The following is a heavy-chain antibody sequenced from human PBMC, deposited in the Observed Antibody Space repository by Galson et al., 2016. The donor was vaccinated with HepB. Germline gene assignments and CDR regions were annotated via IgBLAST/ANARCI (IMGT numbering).Heavy chain of an antibody. D-gene: IGHD5-24*01. Sequence: SLRLSCAASGLTFSSYSMNWVRQAPGKGLEWVSHIIHTTYTIYYADSVKGRFTISRDNAKNSVYLQMNSLRDEDTAVYYCARDGGGGYNLDYWGQGTLVTVSS. CDR1: GLTFSSYS. J-gene: IGHJ4*02. CDR3: ARDGGGGYNLDY. V-gene: IGHV3-48*02. CDR2: IIHTTYTI.